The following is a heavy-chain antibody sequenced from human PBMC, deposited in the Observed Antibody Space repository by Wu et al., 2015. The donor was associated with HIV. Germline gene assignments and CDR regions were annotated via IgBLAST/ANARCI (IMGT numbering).Heavy chain of an antibody. D-gene: IGHD2-2*01. J-gene: IGHJ3*02. CDR2: MNPNSGNT. Sequence: QVQLVQSGAEVKKPGASVKVSCKASGYTFTSYGISWVRQAPGQGLEWMGWMNPNSGNTGYAQRFQGRVVMTRNNSISTAYMELSSLRSDDPAVYFCARTRQYQLRNAFDIWGQGTVVTISS. CDR1: GYTFTSYG. CDR3: ARTRQYQLRNAFDI. V-gene: IGHV1-8*02.